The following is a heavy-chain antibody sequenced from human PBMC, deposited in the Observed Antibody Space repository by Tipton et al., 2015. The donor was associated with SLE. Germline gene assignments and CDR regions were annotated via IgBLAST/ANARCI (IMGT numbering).Heavy chain of an antibody. D-gene: IGHD3-3*01. CDR3: ARSRLYYDFWPMDV. CDR1: GFTVSSYA. J-gene: IGHJ6*03. CDR2: ISSIGGTT. Sequence: SLRLSCAASGFTVSSYAIHWVRQAPGKGLEYVSAISSIGGTTYYANSVKGRFTISRDSSKNTVFLQMGTLRAEDMAVYYCARSRLYYDFWPMDVWGKGTTVTVSS. V-gene: IGHV3-64*01.